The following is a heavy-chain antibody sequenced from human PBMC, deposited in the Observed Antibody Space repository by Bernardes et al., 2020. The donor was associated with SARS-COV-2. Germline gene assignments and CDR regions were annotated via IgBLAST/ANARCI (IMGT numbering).Heavy chain of an antibody. V-gene: IGHV3-23*01. CDR1: VFTLSSYA. J-gene: IGHJ3*02. CDR2: ISGSGGST. CDR3: AKKPMVRGVIMRAAFDI. D-gene: IGHD3-10*01. Sequence: GSLRLPSAVSVFTLSSYAMSWVRPAPGKGLEWVSAISGSGGSTYYADSVKGRFTISRDNSKNTLYLQMNSLRAEDTAVYYCAKKPMVRGVIMRAAFDIWGQGRMVTVSS.